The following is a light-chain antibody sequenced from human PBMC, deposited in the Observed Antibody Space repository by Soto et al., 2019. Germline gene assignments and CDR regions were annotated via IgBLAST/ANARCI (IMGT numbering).Light chain of an antibody. V-gene: IGKV3-20*01. J-gene: IGKJ1*01. Sequence: EIVLTQSPGILSLSPGERASLSYRASQKISSTVIAWYQQKPGQAPRLLIYGASSRTTGIPDRFSGSGSGTDFTLAISRLEPEDFAVYYCQQYGSSGTFGQGTKVDIK. CDR2: GAS. CDR1: QKISSTV. CDR3: QQYGSSGT.